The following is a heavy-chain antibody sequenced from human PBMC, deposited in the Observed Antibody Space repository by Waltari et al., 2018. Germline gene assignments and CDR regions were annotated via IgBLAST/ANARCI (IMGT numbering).Heavy chain of an antibody. CDR3: ARGRGVGGVLMVYAQRPHYYYGMDV. CDR1: GGSFSGYY. V-gene: IGHV4-34*01. Sequence: QVQLQQWGAGLLKPSETLSLTCAVYGGSFSGYYWSWIRQPPGKGLEWIGEINHSGSTNYNPSLKSRVTISVDTSKNQFSLKLSSVTAADTAVYYCARGRGVGGVLMVYAQRPHYYYGMDVWGQGTTVTVSS. CDR2: INHSGST. J-gene: IGHJ6*02. D-gene: IGHD2-8*01.